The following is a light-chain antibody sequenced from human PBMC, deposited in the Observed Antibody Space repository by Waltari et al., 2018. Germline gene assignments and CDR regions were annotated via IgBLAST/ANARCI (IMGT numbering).Light chain of an antibody. CDR3: QTWGLGYVI. Sequence: QLVLTQSPSASASVGASVRLTCTLSSGLRTYAIAWHQHQPEKGPRSLMKVNSDGTHNKGDGIPDRFSGYSSGTGRYLTISSLQPEDEADYYCQTWGLGYVIFGGGTKLTVL. CDR1: SGLRTYA. J-gene: IGLJ2*01. CDR2: VNSDGTH. V-gene: IGLV4-69*01.